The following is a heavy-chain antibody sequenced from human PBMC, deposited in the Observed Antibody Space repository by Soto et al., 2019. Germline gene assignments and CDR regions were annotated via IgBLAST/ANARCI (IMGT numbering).Heavy chain of an antibody. CDR1: GFTFSSYG. D-gene: IGHD2-2*01. Sequence: QVQLVESGGGVVQPGRSLRLSCAASGFTFSSYGMHWVRQAPGKGLEWVAVISYDGSNKYYADSVKGRFTISRDNSKNTLYLQMNSLRAEDTAVYYCAKDLTYFNSVPAGTEGTDYWGQGTLVTVSS. CDR3: AKDLTYFNSVPAGTEGTDY. J-gene: IGHJ4*02. CDR2: ISYDGSNK. V-gene: IGHV3-30*18.